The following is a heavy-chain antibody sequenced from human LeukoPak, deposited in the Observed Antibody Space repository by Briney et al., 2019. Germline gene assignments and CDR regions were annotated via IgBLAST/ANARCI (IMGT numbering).Heavy chain of an antibody. Sequence: PGGSLRLSCAASGFTFSSYWMHWVRQAPGKGLVWVSRINSDGSSTSYADSVKGRFTISRDNAKNTLYLQMNSLRAEDTAVYYCARSGYSSSWYGNYFDYWGQGTLVTVSS. CDR3: ARSGYSSSWYGNYFDY. CDR1: GFTFSSYW. D-gene: IGHD6-13*01. J-gene: IGHJ4*02. CDR2: INSDGSST. V-gene: IGHV3-74*01.